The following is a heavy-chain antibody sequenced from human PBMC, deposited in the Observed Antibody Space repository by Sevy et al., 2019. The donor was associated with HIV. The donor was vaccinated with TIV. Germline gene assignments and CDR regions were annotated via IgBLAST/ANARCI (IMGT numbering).Heavy chain of an antibody. CDR1: GFTFSSYA. CDR3: AKFLDIVVVPAAVDY. CDR2: ISGSGGST. J-gene: IGHJ4*02. V-gene: IGHV3-23*01. Sequence: GGSLRPSCAASGFTFSSYAMSWVRQAPGKGLEWVSAISGSGGSTYYAYSVKGRFTISRDNSKNTLYLQMNSLRAEDTAVYYCAKFLDIVVVPAAVDYWGQGTLVTVSS. D-gene: IGHD2-2*03.